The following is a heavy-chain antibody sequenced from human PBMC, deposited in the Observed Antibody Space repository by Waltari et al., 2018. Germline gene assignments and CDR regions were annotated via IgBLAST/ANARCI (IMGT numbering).Heavy chain of an antibody. V-gene: IGHV4-38-2*01. D-gene: IGHD3-9*01. Sequence: QVQLQESGPGLVKPSETLSLTCALSDYSISSGYFGGWIRPPPGKGLGWIGSIYHSGDTYYNPSLKSRVSISVDTSKNQFSLKLNSVVAADTAVYYCARQTNFDPEYFFDYWGQGTLVTVSS. J-gene: IGHJ4*02. CDR1: DYSISSGYF. CDR3: ARQTNFDPEYFFDY. CDR2: IYHSGDT.